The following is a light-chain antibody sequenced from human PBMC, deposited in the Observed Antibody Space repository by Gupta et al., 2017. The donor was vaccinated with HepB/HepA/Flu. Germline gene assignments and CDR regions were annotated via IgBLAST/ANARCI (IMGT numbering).Light chain of an antibody. J-gene: IGKJ1*01. V-gene: IGKV1D-16*01. CDR2: AAS. Sequence: DIQITQSASSRSASLGDRVTIPCRASQGIRSGLDWYQQRPGKAPKSLIYAASRVESGVPSRFSGSGSGTDFTLTISRLQPEDFATYYCQQDDSSPWTFGQGTKVEIK. CDR3: QQDDSSPWT. CDR1: QGIRSG.